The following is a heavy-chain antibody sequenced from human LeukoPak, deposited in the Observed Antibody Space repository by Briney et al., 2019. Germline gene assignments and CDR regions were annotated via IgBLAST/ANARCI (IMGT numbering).Heavy chain of an antibody. Sequence: ASVKVSCKASGYTYTRYDINGVRQATGKRLEWMGWMNPNSGNKGYAQKFQGRVTMTTNTSISTAYMELSSLRSEDTAVYYCARGNWNERGFDYWGQGTLVTVSS. CDR2: MNPNSGNK. CDR1: GYTYTRYD. CDR3: ARGNWNERGFDY. D-gene: IGHD1-1*01. V-gene: IGHV1-8*01. J-gene: IGHJ4*02.